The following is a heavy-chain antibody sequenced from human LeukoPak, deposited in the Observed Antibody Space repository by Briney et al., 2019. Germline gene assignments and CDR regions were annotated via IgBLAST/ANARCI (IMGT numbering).Heavy chain of an antibody. D-gene: IGHD2-15*01. J-gene: IGHJ4*02. CDR2: IWYDGSKQ. CDR3: ATARGTDLFGH. Sequence: GGSLRLSCAASEFIFSNYGMHWVRQAPGKGLEWVAVIWYDGSKQYYADSVKGRFTISRDDSKNTVYLQMNSLRAEDTAVYYCATARGTDLFGHWGQGTLVTVSS. V-gene: IGHV3-33*01. CDR1: EFIFSNYG.